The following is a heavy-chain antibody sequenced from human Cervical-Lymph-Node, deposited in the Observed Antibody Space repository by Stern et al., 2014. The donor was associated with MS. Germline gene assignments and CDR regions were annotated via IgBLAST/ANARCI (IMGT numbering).Heavy chain of an antibody. CDR3: AVAAGTYYYYGMDV. D-gene: IGHD6-13*01. CDR2: IIPIFGTA. J-gene: IGHJ6*02. CDR1: GGTFRSYA. Sequence: QVQLVQSGAEVKKPGSSVKVSCKASGGTFRSYAISWVRQAPGHRLEWMGGIIPIFGTANYAQKFQGRVTITADESTSTAYMELSSLRSEDTAVYYCAVAAGTYYYYGMDVWGQGTTVTVSS. V-gene: IGHV1-69*01.